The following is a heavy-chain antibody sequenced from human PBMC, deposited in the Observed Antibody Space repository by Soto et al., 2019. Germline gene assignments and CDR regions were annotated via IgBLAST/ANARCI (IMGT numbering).Heavy chain of an antibody. CDR1: GGTFSSYA. CDR2: IIPIFGTA. V-gene: IGHV1-69*12. Sequence: QVQLVQSGAEVKKPGSSVKVSCKAAGGTFSSYAISWLRQSPGQGLEWMGGIIPIFGTANYAQKFQGRVTISADDSPSTGYMELSSPRSEDTAVYYCATQPMANITYYDGMDVWGQGPTVTVSS. D-gene: IGHD5-12*01. J-gene: IGHJ6*02. CDR3: ATQPMANITYYDGMDV.